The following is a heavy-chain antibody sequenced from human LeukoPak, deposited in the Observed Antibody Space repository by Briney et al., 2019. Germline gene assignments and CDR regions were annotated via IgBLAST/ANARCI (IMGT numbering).Heavy chain of an antibody. CDR2: FDPEDGET. CDR1: GYTLTELS. CDR3: ARSSSVTIPGYYFDY. J-gene: IGHJ4*02. D-gene: IGHD2-21*01. V-gene: IGHV1-24*01. Sequence: GASVKVSCKVSGYTLTELSMHWVRQAPGKGLEWMGGFDPEDGETIYAQKLQGRVTMTTDTSTSTAYMELRSLRSDDTAVYYCARSSSVTIPGYYFDYWGQGTLVTVSS.